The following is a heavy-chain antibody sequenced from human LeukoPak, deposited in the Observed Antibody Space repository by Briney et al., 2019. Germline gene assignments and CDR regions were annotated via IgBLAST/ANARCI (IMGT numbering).Heavy chain of an antibody. Sequence: GGSLRLSCAASGFTFSDYYMSWIRQAPGKGLEWVSYISSTSSYINYADSEKGQFTISRDNAKNSLFLQMNSLRAEDTAVYYCARGRYCSSASCYFDSWGQGTLVTVSS. J-gene: IGHJ4*02. V-gene: IGHV3-11*03. CDR1: GFTFSDYY. CDR2: ISSTSSYI. CDR3: ARGRYCSSASCYFDS. D-gene: IGHD2-2*01.